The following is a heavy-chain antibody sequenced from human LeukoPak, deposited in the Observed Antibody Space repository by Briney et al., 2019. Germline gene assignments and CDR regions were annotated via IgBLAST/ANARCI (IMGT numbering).Heavy chain of an antibody. CDR2: INPDGNKK. Sequence: GGSLRLSCAASGFTFSSYWMHWVRQAPGKGLEWVASINPDGNKKYSADSVKGRFTISRDNAENSLYLQMNSLRVEDTAFYYCARDLAYSRLDYWGQGMLVTVSS. CDR3: ARDLAYSRLDY. CDR1: GFTFSSYW. D-gene: IGHD5-18*01. J-gene: IGHJ4*02. V-gene: IGHV3-7*01.